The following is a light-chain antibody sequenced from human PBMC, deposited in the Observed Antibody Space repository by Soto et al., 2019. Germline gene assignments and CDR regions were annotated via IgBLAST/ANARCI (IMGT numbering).Light chain of an antibody. J-gene: IGKJ1*01. CDR2: KAS. CDR1: QSISNW. V-gene: IGKV1-5*03. CDR3: QHYYSGGA. Sequence: DIQMTQSPSTLSASVGDRVTITCRASQSISNWLAWYQHKPGKAPKLLIYKASSLESGVPSRFSGSGSGAEFTLSISSLQPDDFATYYCQHYYSGGAFGHGTKVEIK.